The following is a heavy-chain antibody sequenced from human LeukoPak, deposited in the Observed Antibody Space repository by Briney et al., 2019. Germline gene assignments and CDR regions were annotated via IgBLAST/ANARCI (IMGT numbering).Heavy chain of an antibody. CDR2: LTSGGGT. CDR3: AKTNTPYSSSWDNSPGAFDV. Sequence: PGGSLRLSCAASGFTFSSYGMHWVRQAPGRGLEWVSSLTSGGGTDYADSVKGRFTVSRDNSKNTLYLQMKYLRSEDTAIYYCAKTNTPYSSSWDNSPGAFDVWGQGTMVTVSS. D-gene: IGHD6-13*01. J-gene: IGHJ3*01. CDR1: GFTFSSYG. V-gene: IGHV3-23*01.